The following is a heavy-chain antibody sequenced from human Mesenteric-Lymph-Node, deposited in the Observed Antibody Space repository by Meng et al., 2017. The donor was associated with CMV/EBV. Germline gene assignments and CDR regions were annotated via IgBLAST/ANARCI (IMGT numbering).Heavy chain of an antibody. Sequence: KASGYTFSSYVMHWGRQAPGQRLGWMGWINAGNGSTGCSPEFQGRVTITRDTSASTAYMELSSLRSEDTAVYYCARDGDSSGYYMGDYWGQGTLVTVSS. J-gene: IGHJ4*02. D-gene: IGHD3-22*01. CDR1: GYTFSSYV. CDR2: INAGNGST. V-gene: IGHV1-3*01. CDR3: ARDGDSSGYYMGDY.